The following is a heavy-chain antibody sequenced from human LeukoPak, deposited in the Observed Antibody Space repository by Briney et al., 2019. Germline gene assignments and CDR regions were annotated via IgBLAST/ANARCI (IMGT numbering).Heavy chain of an antibody. CDR2: INHSGST. Sequence: SETLSLTCAVYGGSFSGYYWSWIRQPPGKGLEWIGEINHSGSTNYNPSLKSRVTISVDTSKNQFSLKLSSVTAADTAVYYCARDLGYKSSWSPFGYWGQGTLVTVSS. J-gene: IGHJ4*02. V-gene: IGHV4-34*01. D-gene: IGHD6-19*01. CDR3: ARDLGYKSSWSPFGY. CDR1: GGSFSGYY.